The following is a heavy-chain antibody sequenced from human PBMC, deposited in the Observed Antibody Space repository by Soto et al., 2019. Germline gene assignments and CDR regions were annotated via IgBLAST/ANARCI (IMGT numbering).Heavy chain of an antibody. CDR3: ARSTMVRGVILFDY. D-gene: IGHD3-10*01. CDR1: GGSFSGYY. Sequence: QVQLQQWGAGLLKPSETLSLTCAVYGGSFSGYYWSWIRQPPGKGLEWIGEINHSGSTNYNPSLKSRVTISVDTSKNQFSLKLSSVTAADTAVYYCARSTMVRGVILFDYWGQGTLVTVSS. J-gene: IGHJ4*02. CDR2: INHSGST. V-gene: IGHV4-34*01.